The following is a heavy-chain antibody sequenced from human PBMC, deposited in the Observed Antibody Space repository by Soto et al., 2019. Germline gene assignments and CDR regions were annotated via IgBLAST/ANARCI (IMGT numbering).Heavy chain of an antibody. J-gene: IGHJ4*02. CDR3: AKDPRRRYALGYFDY. V-gene: IGHV3-23*01. CDR2: ISGSGGST. Sequence: EVQMLESGGGLVQPGGSLRLSCAASGFTFSSYAMSWVCQAPGKGLEWVSAISGSGGSTYYADSVKGRFTISRANSKTTLYLQMNSLRAENTAVYYCAKDPRRRYALGYFDYWCQGTLVTVSS. CDR1: GFTFSSYA. D-gene: IGHD2-8*01.